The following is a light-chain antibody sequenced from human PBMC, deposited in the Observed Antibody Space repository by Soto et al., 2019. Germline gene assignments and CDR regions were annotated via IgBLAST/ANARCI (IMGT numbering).Light chain of an antibody. Sequence: EIVLTQSPGTLSLSPGGRATLSCRASQSVTSTYLSWYQQKPGQAPRLLFYAASSGAMGVPDRFTGSGSGTDFTLTINRLEPEDFAVYYCQHYGRSPTSGPGTKVDIK. V-gene: IGKV3-20*01. CDR1: QSVTSTY. CDR3: QHYGRSPT. CDR2: AAS. J-gene: IGKJ1*01.